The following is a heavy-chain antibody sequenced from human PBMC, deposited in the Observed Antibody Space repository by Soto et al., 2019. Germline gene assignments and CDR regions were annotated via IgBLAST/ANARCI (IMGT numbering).Heavy chain of an antibody. CDR3: AKSTWNGPNYFDY. Sequence: GGSLRLSCGASGFTFSNYVMGWVRQAPGKGLEWVSAIRGGGDGTYYADSLKGRFTISRDNSKNTLYLQMNSLSAEDSALYYCAKSTWNGPNYFDYWGQGALVTVSS. CDR2: IRGGGDGT. CDR1: GFTFSNYV. J-gene: IGHJ4*02. V-gene: IGHV3-23*01. D-gene: IGHD1-1*01.